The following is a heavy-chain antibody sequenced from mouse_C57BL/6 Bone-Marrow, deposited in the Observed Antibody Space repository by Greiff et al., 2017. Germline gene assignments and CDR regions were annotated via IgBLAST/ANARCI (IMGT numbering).Heavy chain of an antibody. V-gene: IGHV1-4*01. Sequence: VMLVESGAELARPGASVKMSCKASGYTFTSYTMHWVKQRPGQGLEWIGYINPGRGYTKYNQKFQAKAPLTADKSSSTAYMQLSSLTSEDSAVYDWARWLPGYWYVEVWGTGTTVTVSS. CDR1: GYTFTSYT. D-gene: IGHD2-2*01. J-gene: IGHJ1*03. CDR2: INPGRGYT. CDR3: ARWLPGYWYVEV.